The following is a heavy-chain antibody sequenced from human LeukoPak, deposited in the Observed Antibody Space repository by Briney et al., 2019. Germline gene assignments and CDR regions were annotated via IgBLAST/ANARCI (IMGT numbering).Heavy chain of an antibody. D-gene: IGHD3-10*01. V-gene: IGHV4-39*07. CDR1: GGSVSNTAYY. CDR3: ARAVITMVRGVIIPLFDY. CDR2: IYYTGST. J-gene: IGHJ4*02. Sequence: SETLSLTCTVSGGSVSNTAYYWGWLRQPPGKGLEWIGSIYYTGSTYYNPALKSRLTISVDTSKNQFSLKLSSVTAADTAVYYCARAVITMVRGVIIPLFDYWGQGTLVTVSS.